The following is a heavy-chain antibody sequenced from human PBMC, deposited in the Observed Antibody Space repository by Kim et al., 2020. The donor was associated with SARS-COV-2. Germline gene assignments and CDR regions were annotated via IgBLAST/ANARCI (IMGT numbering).Heavy chain of an antibody. CDR3: VKDLTYNYAY. V-gene: IGHV3-23*01. Sequence: THHADSVKGRITISRDTSKSTLYLQMNSLRAEDTAVYYCVKDLTYNYAYWGQGTLVTVSS. CDR2: T. J-gene: IGHJ4*02. D-gene: IGHD5-18*01.